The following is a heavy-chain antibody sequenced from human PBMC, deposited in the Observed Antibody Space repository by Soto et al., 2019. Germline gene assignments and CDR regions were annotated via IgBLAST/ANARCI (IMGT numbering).Heavy chain of an antibody. D-gene: IGHD3-3*01. CDR3: ARDRVWSRMRVFGMDV. J-gene: IGHJ6*02. CDR2: ISYDGRDT. V-gene: IGHV3-30*03. CDR1: GFRFGDYA. Sequence: QVQLVESGGGVVQSGRSLRLSCVTSGFRFGDYAMHWVRQAPGKGLEWVAVISYDGRDTYYEDSVKGRFPISRDNSRNTLSLQMISLRDDTAVYYCARDRVWSRMRVFGMDVWGRGTTVTVSS.